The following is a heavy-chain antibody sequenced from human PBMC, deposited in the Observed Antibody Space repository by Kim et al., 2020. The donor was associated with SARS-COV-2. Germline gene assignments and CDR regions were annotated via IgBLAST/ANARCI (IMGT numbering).Heavy chain of an antibody. Sequence: YNPPHKGRVTRSVDTSKNQFSLKLSSVTAADTAVYYCARIPGPTGSPFDYWGQGTLVTVSS. V-gene: IGHV4-30-2*04. CDR3: ARIPGPTGSPFDY. D-gene: IGHD1-1*01. J-gene: IGHJ4*02.